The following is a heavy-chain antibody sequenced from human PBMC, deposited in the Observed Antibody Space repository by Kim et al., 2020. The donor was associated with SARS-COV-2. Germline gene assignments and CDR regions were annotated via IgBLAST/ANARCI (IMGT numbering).Heavy chain of an antibody. J-gene: IGHJ4*02. Sequence: SVKVSCKASGGTFSSYAISWVRQAPGQGLEWMGGIIPIFGTATYAQKFQGRVTITADESTSTAYMELSSLRSEDTAVYYCARDPYYYGSGSYPSQYYFDYWGQGTLVTVSS. D-gene: IGHD3-10*01. CDR1: GGTFSSYA. V-gene: IGHV1-69*13. CDR2: IIPIFGTA. CDR3: ARDPYYYGSGSYPSQYYFDY.